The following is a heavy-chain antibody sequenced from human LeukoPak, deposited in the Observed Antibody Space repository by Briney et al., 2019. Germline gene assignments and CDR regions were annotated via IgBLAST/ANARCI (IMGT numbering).Heavy chain of an antibody. CDR3: ASAPGIAVAGTNDAFDI. J-gene: IGHJ3*02. V-gene: IGHV1-69*05. Sequence: ASVKVSCKASVGTFSSYAISWVRQAPGQGLEGVGGIIPIFGTANYAQKYQGRVTITTDEYTSTAYMELSSLRSEDTAVYYCASAPGIAVAGTNDAFDIWGQGTMVTVSS. CDR1: VGTFSSYA. CDR2: IIPIFGTA. D-gene: IGHD6-19*01.